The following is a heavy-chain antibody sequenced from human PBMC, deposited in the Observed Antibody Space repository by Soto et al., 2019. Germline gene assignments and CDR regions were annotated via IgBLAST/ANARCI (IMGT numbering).Heavy chain of an antibody. D-gene: IGHD6-6*01. CDR2: IDPSDSYT. CDR1: GYSFTSYW. J-gene: IGHJ6*02. CDR3: ASQXDSSSTYPRYYYYGMDV. V-gene: IGHV5-10-1*01. Sequence: GESLKISCKGSGYSFTSYWISWVRQMPGKGLEWMGRIDPSDSYTNYSPSFQGHVTISADKSISTAYLQWSSLKASDTAMYYCASQXDSSSTYPRYYYYGMDVWGQGTTVTVSS.